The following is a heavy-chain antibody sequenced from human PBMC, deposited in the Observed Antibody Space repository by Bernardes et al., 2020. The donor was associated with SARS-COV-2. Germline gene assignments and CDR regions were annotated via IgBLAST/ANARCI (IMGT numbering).Heavy chain of an antibody. D-gene: IGHD2-21*01. CDR1: GGSIGSSNYY. CDR3: AGSSCGIDWYIGGMRSWYYGMDV. V-gene: IGHV4-39*01. J-gene: IGHJ6*02. CDR2: VYSGGNS. Sequence: SETLSLTRTVSGGSIGSSNYYWGWIRQAPGKGLEWIGSVYSGGNSYYNPSLQSRVIESVDTSRNQFSLRLNFVTAADTAVYYCAGSSCGIDWYIGGMRSWYYGMDVWGPGTTVTVS.